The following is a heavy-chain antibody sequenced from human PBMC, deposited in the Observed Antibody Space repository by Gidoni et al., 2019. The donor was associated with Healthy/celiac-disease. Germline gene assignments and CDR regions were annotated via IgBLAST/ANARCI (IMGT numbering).Heavy chain of an antibody. J-gene: IGHJ4*02. V-gene: IGHV4-39*01. CDR2: T. Sequence: TYYNPSLKSRVTISVDTSKNQFSLKLSSVTAADTAVYYCARGAQGSGYDYWGQGTLVTVSS. D-gene: IGHD3-22*01. CDR3: ARGAQGSGYDY.